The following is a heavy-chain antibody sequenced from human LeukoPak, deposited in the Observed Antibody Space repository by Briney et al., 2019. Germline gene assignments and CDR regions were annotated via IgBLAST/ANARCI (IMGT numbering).Heavy chain of an antibody. CDR1: GFIVSSNY. V-gene: IGHV3-53*01. J-gene: IGHJ4*02. CDR2: IYSGDST. CDR3: ARLGWSYYFDY. Sequence: GGSLRLSCAAPGFIVSSNYMSWVRQAPGKGLEWVSVIYSGDSTYYGDSVKGRFTISRDNSKNTLYLQMNSLTAEDTAVYYCARLGWSYYFDYWGRGILVTVSS. D-gene: IGHD2-15*01.